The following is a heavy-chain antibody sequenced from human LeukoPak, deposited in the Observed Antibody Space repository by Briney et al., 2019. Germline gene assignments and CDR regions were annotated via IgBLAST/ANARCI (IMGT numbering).Heavy chain of an antibody. J-gene: IGHJ4*02. CDR1: GFTFSSYW. V-gene: IGHV3-23*01. CDR2: ISGSGGST. D-gene: IGHD3-3*01. Sequence: PGGSLRLSCAASGFTFSSYWMNWARQAPGKGLEWVSAISGSGGSTYYADSVKGRFTISRDNSKNTLYLQMNSLRAEDTAVYYCAKDGSYYDFWSGYYFDYWGQGTLVTVSS. CDR3: AKDGSYYDFWSGYYFDY.